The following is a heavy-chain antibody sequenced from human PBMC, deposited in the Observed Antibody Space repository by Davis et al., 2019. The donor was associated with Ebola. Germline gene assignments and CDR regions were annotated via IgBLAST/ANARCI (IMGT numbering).Heavy chain of an antibody. CDR1: GFSLSTSGVG. V-gene: IGHV2-5*01. J-gene: IGHJ6*03. Sequence: SGPTLVKPTQTLTLTCTFSGFSLSTSGVGVGWIRQPPGKALEWLSLIYWNDDKRYSPSLKSRLTISKDTSKNQVVLTMTNMDPVDTATYYCARIQRLLWFGEPWDYYYYMDVWGKGTTVTVSS. CDR3: ARIQRLLWFGEPWDYYYYMDV. D-gene: IGHD3-10*01. CDR2: IYWNDDK.